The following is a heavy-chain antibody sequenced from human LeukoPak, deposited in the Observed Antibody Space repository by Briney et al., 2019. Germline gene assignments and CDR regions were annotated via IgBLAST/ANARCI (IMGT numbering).Heavy chain of an antibody. Sequence: GGSLRLSCVVSGFNLQNYAMTWIRQAPGKGLETVSYIYNGGDTIYYADSVRGRFTISRDNAESSLYLQMNSLRAEDTAVYYCARGHWGLDYWGRGTLVTVSS. V-gene: IGHV3-11*04. J-gene: IGHJ4*02. D-gene: IGHD7-27*01. CDR3: ARGHWGLDY. CDR2: IYNGGDTI. CDR1: GFNLQNYA.